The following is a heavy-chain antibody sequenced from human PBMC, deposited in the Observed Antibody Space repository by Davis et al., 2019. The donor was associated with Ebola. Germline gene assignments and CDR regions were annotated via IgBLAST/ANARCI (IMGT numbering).Heavy chain of an antibody. D-gene: IGHD3-16*02. CDR2: INPSGGST. CDR3: ARNGDYIWGSYRHPYFDY. Sequence: ASVKVSCKASGYTFTSYYMHWVRQAPGQGLEWMGIINPSGGSTSYAQKFQGWVTMTRDTSISTAYTELSRLRSDDTAVYYCARNGDYIWGSYRHPYFDYWGQGTLVTVSS. CDR1: GYTFTSYY. V-gene: IGHV1-46*01. J-gene: IGHJ4*02.